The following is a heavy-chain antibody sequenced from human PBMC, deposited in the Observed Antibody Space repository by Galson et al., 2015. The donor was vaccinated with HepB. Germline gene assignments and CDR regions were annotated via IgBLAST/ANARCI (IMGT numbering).Heavy chain of an antibody. J-gene: IGHJ4*02. CDR2: ISSSSSYI. V-gene: IGHV3-21*01. CDR1: GFTFSSYG. Sequence: SLRLSCAASGFTFSSYGMIWVRQAPGKGLEWVSSISSSSSYIFYADSVKGRFTISRDSAKNSLYLQMNSLRAEDTAVYYCARVDDSPDYWGQGTLVTVSS. CDR3: ARVDDSPDY. D-gene: IGHD2-15*01.